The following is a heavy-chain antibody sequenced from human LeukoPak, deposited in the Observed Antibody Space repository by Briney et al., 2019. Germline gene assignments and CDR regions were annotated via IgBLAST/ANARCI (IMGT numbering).Heavy chain of an antibody. CDR1: GFTFSSYA. J-gene: IGHJ6*02. Sequence: GGSLRLSCAASGFTFSSYAMQWVRQAPGGGLEWAAVISYDGSNKYYADSVKGRFTISRDNSKNTLYLQMNSLRAEDTAVYYCAKDLRYFDWPHGMDVWGQGTTVTISS. D-gene: IGHD3-9*01. V-gene: IGHV3-30*04. CDR2: ISYDGSNK. CDR3: AKDLRYFDWPHGMDV.